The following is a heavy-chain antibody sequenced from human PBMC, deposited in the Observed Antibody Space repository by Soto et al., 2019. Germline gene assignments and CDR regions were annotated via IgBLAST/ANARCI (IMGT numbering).Heavy chain of an antibody. CDR3: ARDRGIVATNVGYYFDY. J-gene: IGHJ4*01. Sequence: QVQLVESGGGLVKPGGSLRLSCAASGFTFSDYYMSWIRQAPGKGLEWVSYITYSDNTIYYADSVRGRFTISRDNAKNSLYLQMNSLRAEDTAVYYCARDRGIVATNVGYYFDYWGQGTLVTVSS. V-gene: IGHV3-11*01. CDR1: GFTFSDYY. CDR2: ITYSDNTI. D-gene: IGHD5-12*01.